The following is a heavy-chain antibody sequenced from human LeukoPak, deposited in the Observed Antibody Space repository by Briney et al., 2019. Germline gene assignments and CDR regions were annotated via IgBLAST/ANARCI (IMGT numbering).Heavy chain of an antibody. J-gene: IGHJ6*02. CDR1: GGTFSTYA. V-gene: IGHV1-69*04. CDR2: VVPILDIA. Sequence: VPSVKVSCKASGGTFSTYAISWVRQAPGQGLKWMGRVVPILDIANYAQKFQGRVTITADTFTTTAYMELSSLKSEDPAVYYCARDAALETYSDYGMDVWGQGTTVTVSS. D-gene: IGHD3-3*01. CDR3: ARDAALETYSDYGMDV.